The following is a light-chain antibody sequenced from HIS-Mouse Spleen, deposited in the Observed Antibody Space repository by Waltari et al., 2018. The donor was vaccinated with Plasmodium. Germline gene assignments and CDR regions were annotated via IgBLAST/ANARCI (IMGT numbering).Light chain of an antibody. J-gene: IGKJ1*01. CDR1: QGIRND. CDR3: QQYGSSGT. V-gene: IGKV1-6*01. CDR2: AAS. Sequence: AIQMTQSPSSLSASVGDRVTITCRASQGIRNDLGWYQQKPGKAPKLLISAASSLQSGVPSRFSGSGSGTDFTLTISRLEPEDFAVYYCQQYGSSGTFGQGTKVEIK.